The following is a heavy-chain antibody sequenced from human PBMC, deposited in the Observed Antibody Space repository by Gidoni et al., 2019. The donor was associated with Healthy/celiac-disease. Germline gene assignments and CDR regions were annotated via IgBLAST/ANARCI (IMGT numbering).Heavy chain of an antibody. CDR3: ARVEGGGAREAYYFDY. J-gene: IGHJ4*02. D-gene: IGHD1-26*01. CDR2: INPNSGGT. Sequence: QVQLVQSGAEVKKPGASVKVSCKASGYTFTGYYMHWVRQAPGQGLEWMGWINPNSGGTNYAQKFKGRVTMTRDTSISTAYMELSRLRSDDTAVYYCARVEGGGAREAYYFDYWGQGTLVTVSS. CDR1: GYTFTGYY. V-gene: IGHV1-2*02.